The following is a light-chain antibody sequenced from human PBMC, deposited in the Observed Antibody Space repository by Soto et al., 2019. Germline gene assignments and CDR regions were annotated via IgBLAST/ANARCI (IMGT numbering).Light chain of an antibody. Sequence: EIQMTQSPSSLSASVGDRVTITCRASQGISNYLAWYQQKPGKVPKLLIYGASTLQSGVPSRLSGSGSGTDFTLIITSLQPEDVATYCCQKYDSAPWTFGQGTKVEIK. V-gene: IGKV1-27*01. CDR1: QGISNY. J-gene: IGKJ1*01. CDR3: QKYDSAPWT. CDR2: GAS.